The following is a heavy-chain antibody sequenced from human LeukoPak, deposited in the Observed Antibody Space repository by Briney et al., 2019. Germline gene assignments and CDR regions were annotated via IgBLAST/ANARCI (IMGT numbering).Heavy chain of an antibody. V-gene: IGHV3-23*01. CDR3: ATFSAAES. CDR1: GFTFSSYD. J-gene: IGHJ5*02. D-gene: IGHD2-2*01. Sequence: GGAVRLSCAASGFTFSSYDMSWVRQAPGKGLEWVSAISGSGGSTYYADSVKGRFTISRDDAENSLYLQMSCLRAEDTAVYYCATFSAAESWGQGTLVTVSS. CDR2: ISGSGGST.